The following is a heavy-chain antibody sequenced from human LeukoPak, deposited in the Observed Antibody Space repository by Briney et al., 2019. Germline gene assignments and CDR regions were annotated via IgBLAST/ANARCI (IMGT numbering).Heavy chain of an antibody. V-gene: IGHV3-48*02. D-gene: IGHD7-27*01. CDR3: ARDRDWGFDY. CDR2: ISTSSGTI. J-gene: IGHJ4*02. Sequence: GGSLSLPCAASGFSFSDYSMDWVRLAPGKGLEWVSYISTSSGTISYADSVKGRFTISRDDAKSSLYLQMNSLRDEDTAVYYCARDRDWGFDYWGQGTLVTVSS. CDR1: GFSFSDYS.